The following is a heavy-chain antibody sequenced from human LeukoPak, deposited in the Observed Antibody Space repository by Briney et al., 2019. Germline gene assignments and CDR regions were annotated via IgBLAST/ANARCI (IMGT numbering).Heavy chain of an antibody. Sequence: GGSLRLSCAASGFTFGSYNMNWVRRAPGQGLEWVSTIRTNGAGTHYADSVRGRFTISGDDSKNTLYLQMDSLRAEDTAVYYCARDDYGDSGPLFDYWGQGTLVTVSS. V-gene: IGHV3-23*01. D-gene: IGHD4-17*01. J-gene: IGHJ4*02. CDR3: ARDDYGDSGPLFDY. CDR1: GFTFGSYN. CDR2: IRTNGAGT.